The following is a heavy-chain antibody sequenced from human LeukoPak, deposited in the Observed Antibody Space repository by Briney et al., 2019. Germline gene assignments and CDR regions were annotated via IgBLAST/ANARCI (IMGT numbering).Heavy chain of an antibody. D-gene: IGHD2-2*01. CDR3: ARGGGPRRADRTSCCRPFDY. CDR1: GFTFSSYS. V-gene: IGHV3-21*01. Sequence: GGSLRLSCAASGFTFSSYSMNWVRQAPGKGLEWVSSISSSSSYIYYADSVRGRFTISRDNAKNSLYLQMNSLRAEDTAVYYCARGGGPRRADRTSCCRPFDYWGQGTLVTVSS. J-gene: IGHJ4*02. CDR2: ISSSSSYI.